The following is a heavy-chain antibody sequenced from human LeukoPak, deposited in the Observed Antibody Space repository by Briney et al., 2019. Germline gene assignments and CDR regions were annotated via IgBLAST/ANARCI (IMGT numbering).Heavy chain of an antibody. CDR2: INSDGSST. Sequence: GGSLRLSCAASGFTFSSYWMPWVRQAPGKGLVWVSRINSDGSSTSYADSVKGRFTISRDNAKNTLYLQMNSLRAEDTAVYYCARDPYDFWSGYYTSIYYYYYGMDVWGQGTTVTVSS. V-gene: IGHV3-74*01. CDR1: GFTFSSYW. J-gene: IGHJ6*02. D-gene: IGHD3-3*01. CDR3: ARDPYDFWSGYYTSIYYYYYGMDV.